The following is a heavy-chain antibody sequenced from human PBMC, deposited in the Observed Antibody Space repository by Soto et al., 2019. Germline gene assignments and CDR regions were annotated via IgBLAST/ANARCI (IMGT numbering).Heavy chain of an antibody. CDR2: ISYDGDNK. J-gene: IGHJ5*02. D-gene: IGHD3-9*01. CDR1: GFTFSGSE. Sequence: QVQLLESGGGVVQSGRSLRLSCAASGFTFSGSEMHWVRQAPGKGLEWVAFISYDGDNKYYADSVKGRFTVSRDNSRNTLHLQMDSLRPEDTPVYYCARASYFSEKTAYYAKSFKWFDPWGQGTLLTVSS. V-gene: IGHV3-30*14. CDR3: ARASYFSEKTAYYAKSFKWFDP.